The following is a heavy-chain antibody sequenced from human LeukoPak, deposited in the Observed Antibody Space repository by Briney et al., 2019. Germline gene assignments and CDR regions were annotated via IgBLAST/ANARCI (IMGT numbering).Heavy chain of an antibody. Sequence: PSETLSLTCTVSGGSISGYYGSWIRQSQGNGLEWIANNYYTGTPYYNPSLQSRVTISVDMSKNQFSLKLSTVTAADTAVYYCARVKSTVTSFDIWGQGTMVTVSS. V-gene: IGHV4-59*01. CDR3: ARVKSTVTSFDI. D-gene: IGHD2/OR15-2a*01. J-gene: IGHJ3*02. CDR2: NYYTGTP. CDR1: GGSISGYY.